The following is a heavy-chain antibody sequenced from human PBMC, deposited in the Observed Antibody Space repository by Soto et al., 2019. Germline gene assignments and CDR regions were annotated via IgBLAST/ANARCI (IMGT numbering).Heavy chain of an antibody. CDR2: ISGSGGST. D-gene: IGHD3-3*01. CDR3: AKVAPRDFWSGYYTGGAFDI. V-gene: IGHV3-23*01. J-gene: IGHJ3*02. CDR1: GFTFSSYA. Sequence: GSLRLSCAASGFTFSSYAMSWVRQAPGKGLEWVSAISGSGGSTYYADSVKGRFTISRDNSKNTLYLQMNSLRAEDTAVYYCAKVAPRDFWSGYYTGGAFDIWGQGTMVTVSS.